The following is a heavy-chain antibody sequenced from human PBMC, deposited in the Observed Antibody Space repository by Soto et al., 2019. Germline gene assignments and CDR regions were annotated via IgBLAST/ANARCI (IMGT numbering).Heavy chain of an antibody. Sequence: SGPTLVNPTQNFTLTCTFSGLSLATSAVGVGWIRQPPGKALEWLAFIYWDDDKRYKPSLKTRLTITRETSKKQVVLTMDNVATADTGTSYCAHGDYYYGLNVWGHGTPVTVSS. CDR1: GLSLATSAVG. J-gene: IGHJ6*02. CDR2: IYWDDDK. CDR3: AHGDYYYGLNV. V-gene: IGHV2-5*02.